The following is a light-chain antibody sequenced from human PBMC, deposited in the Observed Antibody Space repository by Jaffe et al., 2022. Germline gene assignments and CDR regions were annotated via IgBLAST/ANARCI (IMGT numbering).Light chain of an antibody. CDR1: SLRSWY. CDR2: GKT. Sequence: SSELTQDPAVSVALGQTVRITCQGDSLRSWYVSWYQQKPGQAPVLVIYGKTNRPSGIPDRFSGSSSGNTASLTITGAQAEDEADYYCNSRDSSGNQLVVFGGGTKLTVL. CDR3: NSRDSSGNQLVV. V-gene: IGLV3-19*01. J-gene: IGLJ2*01.